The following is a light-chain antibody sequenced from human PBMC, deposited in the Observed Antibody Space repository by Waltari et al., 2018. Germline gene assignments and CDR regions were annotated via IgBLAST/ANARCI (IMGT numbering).Light chain of an antibody. CDR1: SSDVGGYNY. V-gene: IGLV2-8*01. CDR2: EVS. CDR3: SSYAGSNNWKV. J-gene: IGLJ2*01. Sequence: QSALTQPPSASGSPGQSVTISCTGTSSDVGGYNYVSWYQQHPGKAPKLMIYEVSKRPSCVSDRFSGSKSGNTASLTVSGLQAEDEADYYCSSYAGSNNWKVFGGGTKLTVL.